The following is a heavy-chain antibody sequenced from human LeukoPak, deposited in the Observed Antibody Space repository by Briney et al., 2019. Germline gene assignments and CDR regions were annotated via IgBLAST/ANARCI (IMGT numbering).Heavy chain of an antibody. CDR1: GFTFSSYA. CDR3: ARGYYYDSSGTFDY. D-gene: IGHD3-22*01. Sequence: GGSLRLSCAASGFTFSSYAMSWVRQAPGQGQELVSAISGSGGSTYYADSVKGRFTISRDNSKNALYLQMNSLRAEDTAVYYCARGYYYDSSGTFDYWGQGTLVTVSS. CDR2: ISGSGGST. V-gene: IGHV3-23*01. J-gene: IGHJ4*02.